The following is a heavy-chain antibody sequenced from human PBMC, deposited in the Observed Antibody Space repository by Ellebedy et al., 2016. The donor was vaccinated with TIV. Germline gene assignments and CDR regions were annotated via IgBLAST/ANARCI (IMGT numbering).Heavy chain of an antibody. CDR2: INRDGTTT. V-gene: IGHV3-74*01. J-gene: IGHJ4*02. CDR3: ARGGRDQWLIDY. D-gene: IGHD6-19*01. Sequence: GESLKISCVVSGFTFSRYWMHWVRQAPGKGLVWVSRINRDGTTTDYAGSVEGRVTISRDNSKNTLYVQMNSLRAEDTAVYYCARGGRDQWLIDYWGQGTLVTVSS. CDR1: GFTFSRYW.